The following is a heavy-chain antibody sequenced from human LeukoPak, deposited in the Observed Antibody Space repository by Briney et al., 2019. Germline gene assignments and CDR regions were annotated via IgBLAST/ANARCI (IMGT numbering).Heavy chain of an antibody. CDR1: GGTFSSYA. Sequence: ASVKVSCKASGGTFSSYAISWVRQAPGQGLEWMGGIIPIFGTANYAQKSQGRVTITADESTSTAYMELSSLRSEDTAVYYCARVQRTYDSSGYYYYYGMDVWGQGTTVTVSS. J-gene: IGHJ6*02. CDR3: ARVQRTYDSSGYYYYYGMDV. CDR2: IIPIFGTA. D-gene: IGHD3-22*01. V-gene: IGHV1-69*13.